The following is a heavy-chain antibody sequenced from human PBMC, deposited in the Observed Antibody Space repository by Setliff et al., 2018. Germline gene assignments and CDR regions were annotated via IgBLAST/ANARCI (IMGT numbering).Heavy chain of an antibody. V-gene: IGHV4-61*09. J-gene: IGHJ4*02. CDR3: ARSPSSGAYWNPRPFYSDY. CDR1: GASITSGGFY. Sequence: PSETLSLTCSVSGASITSGGFYWTWIRQPAGKGLEWIGHNSPSGSTTYNPSVKSRVTISLDTSKNHFSLKLDSVTAADTALYYCARSPSSGAYWNPRPFYSDYWARGTLVTVSS. CDR2: NSPSGST. D-gene: IGHD1-26*01.